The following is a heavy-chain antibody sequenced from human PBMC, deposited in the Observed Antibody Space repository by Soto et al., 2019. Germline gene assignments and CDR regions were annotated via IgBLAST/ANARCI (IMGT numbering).Heavy chain of an antibody. V-gene: IGHV3-49*03. D-gene: IGHD4-17*01. CDR1: GFTFDDYA. CDR2: IRGRGYGGTT. CDR3: ARAVGEYGDTGFDY. J-gene: IGHJ4*02. Sequence: EVQLVESGGGLVQPGRSLRLSCTGSGFTFDDYAMSWFRQAPGKGLEWIGFIRGRGYGGTTEYAASVKGRFTITEDASRSTAYLQMNTLRIEDTAFYCCARAVGEYGDTGFDYWGQGTLVTVSS.